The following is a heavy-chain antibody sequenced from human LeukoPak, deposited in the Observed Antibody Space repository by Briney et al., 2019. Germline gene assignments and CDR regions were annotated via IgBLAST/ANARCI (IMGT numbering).Heavy chain of an antibody. CDR2: ISSSSSTI. V-gene: IGHV3-48*02. CDR1: GFTFINYA. Sequence: GGSLRLSCVASGFTFINYAMSCVRQAPGKGLEWVSYISSSSSTINYADSVRGRFTISRDNAKNSLYLQMNSLRDEDTAVYYCARDLSFWGQGTLVTVSS. J-gene: IGHJ4*02. CDR3: ARDLSF.